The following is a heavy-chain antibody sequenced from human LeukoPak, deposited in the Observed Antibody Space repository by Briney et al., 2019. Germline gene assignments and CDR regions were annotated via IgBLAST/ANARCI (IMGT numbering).Heavy chain of an antibody. J-gene: IGHJ4*02. Sequence: PGTSLRLSCAASGFSLTHDAIHWVRQAPGKGLEWVAVVSKDTVTKIYRDSVKGRFTISRDNSKNTLYLQMNSLRAEDTAVYYCAKWREYYDSSGYYWGQGTLVTVSS. CDR2: VSKDTVTK. CDR1: GFSLTHDA. V-gene: IGHV3-30*18. CDR3: AKWREYYDSSGYY. D-gene: IGHD3-22*01.